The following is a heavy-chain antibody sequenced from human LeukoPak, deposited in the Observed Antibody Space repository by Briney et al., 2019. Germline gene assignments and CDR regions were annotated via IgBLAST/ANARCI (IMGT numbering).Heavy chain of an antibody. J-gene: IGHJ5*02. Sequence: GGSLGLFRAASRFPFSRYEMKCVRQASGKGLEGGSYNRCRCSTIYYADSVKGRFTISRDNAKNSLYLQMTSLRVDDTSIYFCAKDKVRYYTSRWSGLVDTWGQGTLVTVSS. D-gene: IGHD6-13*01. CDR2: NRCRCSTI. V-gene: IGHV3-48*03. CDR3: AKDKVRYYTSRWSGLVDT. CDR1: RFPFSRYE.